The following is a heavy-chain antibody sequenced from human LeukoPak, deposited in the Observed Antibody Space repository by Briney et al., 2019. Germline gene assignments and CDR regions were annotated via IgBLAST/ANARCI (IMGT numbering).Heavy chain of an antibody. V-gene: IGHV3-30-3*01. D-gene: IGHD3-22*01. J-gene: IGHJ4*02. Sequence: GGSLRLACAASGFTFSSYAMHGVRQAPGKGLEWVAVISYDGSNKYYADSVKGRFTISRDNSKDTLYLQMNSLRAEDTAVYYCARGDSSGYFLDYWGQGTLVTVSS. CDR2: ISYDGSNK. CDR3: ARGDSSGYFLDY. CDR1: GFTFSSYA.